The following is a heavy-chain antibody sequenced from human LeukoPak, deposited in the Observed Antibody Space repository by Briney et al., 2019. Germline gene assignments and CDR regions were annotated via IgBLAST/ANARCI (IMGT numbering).Heavy chain of an antibody. CDR2: IRSKANSYAT. V-gene: IGHV3-73*01. D-gene: IGHD4-23*01. CDR3: ALVTVYYYGMDV. CDR1: GFTFSGSA. Sequence: SLRPSCAASGFTFSGSAMHWVRQASGKGLEWVGRIRSKANSYATAYAASVKGRFTISRDDSKNTAYLQMNSLKTEDTAVYYCALVTVYYYGMDVWGKGTTVTVSS. J-gene: IGHJ6*04.